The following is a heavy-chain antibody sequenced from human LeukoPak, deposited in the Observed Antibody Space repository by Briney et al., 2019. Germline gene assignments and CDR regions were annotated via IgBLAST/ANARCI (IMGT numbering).Heavy chain of an antibody. V-gene: IGHV3-21*06. Sequence: GGSLRLSCAASGFSFSSYSMNWVRQAPGKGLEWVSSITSSSSYIYYADSVKGRFTISRDNAKNSLYLQMDSLRVEDTAEYYCARDPYSGNYGAYYYYYMDVWGKGTTVTVSS. D-gene: IGHD1-26*01. CDR1: GFSFSSYS. CDR3: ARDPYSGNYGAYYYYYMDV. CDR2: ITSSSSYI. J-gene: IGHJ6*03.